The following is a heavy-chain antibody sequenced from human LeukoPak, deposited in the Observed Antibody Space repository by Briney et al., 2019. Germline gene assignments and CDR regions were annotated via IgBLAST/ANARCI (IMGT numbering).Heavy chain of an antibody. CDR1: GGSISSYY. J-gene: IGHJ6*04. V-gene: IGHV4-59*01. CDR3: ARDVAVAGSDYYYGMDV. CDR2: IYYSGST. D-gene: IGHD6-19*01. Sequence: SETLSLTCTVSGGSISSYYWSWIRQPPGKGLEWIGYIYYSGSTNYNPSLKSRVTISVDTSKNQFSPKLSSVTAADTAVYYCARDVAVAGSDYYYGMDVWGKGTTVTVSS.